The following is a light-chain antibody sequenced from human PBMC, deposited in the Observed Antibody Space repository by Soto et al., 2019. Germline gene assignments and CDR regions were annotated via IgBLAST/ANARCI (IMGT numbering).Light chain of an antibody. J-gene: IGKJ2*01. CDR1: QGVTTY. CDR3: QQLNDYPYT. V-gene: IGKV1-9*01. Sequence: DIQLTQSPSFLSASVGDTVTITCRASQGVTTYLAWYQQSPGKAPKLLIYAASSLHTWVPARFTGSGSGTEFSLTISSLQPEDSATYYWQQLNDYPYTFGQGTKL. CDR2: AAS.